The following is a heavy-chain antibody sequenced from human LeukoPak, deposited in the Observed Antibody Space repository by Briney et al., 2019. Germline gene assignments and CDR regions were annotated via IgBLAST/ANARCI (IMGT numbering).Heavy chain of an antibody. V-gene: IGHV3-7*03. CDR2: IKQDGSEK. CDR3: AKTQGFFDH. J-gene: IGHJ4*02. CDR1: GFPFSTHS. D-gene: IGHD4-23*01. Sequence: GGSLRLSCAASGFPFSTHSLNWVRQAPGKGLEWVANIKQDGSEKYYVDSVKGRFTISRDNAKNILYLQMNSLRAEDTAIYYCAKTQGFFDHWGQGSLVTVSS.